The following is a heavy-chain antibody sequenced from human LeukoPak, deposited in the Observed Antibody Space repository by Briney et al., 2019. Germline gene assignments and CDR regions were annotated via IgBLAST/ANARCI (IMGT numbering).Heavy chain of an antibody. CDR3: ARGLGSPVPTWFDP. J-gene: IGHJ5*02. D-gene: IGHD3-16*01. Sequence: GGSLRLSCAASGFTFSSYWMSWVRQAPGKGLEWLANIKQDGSEKYYVDSVKGRFTISRDNAKNTLYLQMNSLRAEDTAVYYCARGLGSPVPTWFDPWGQGTLVTVSS. CDR2: IKQDGSEK. CDR1: GFTFSSYW. V-gene: IGHV3-7*04.